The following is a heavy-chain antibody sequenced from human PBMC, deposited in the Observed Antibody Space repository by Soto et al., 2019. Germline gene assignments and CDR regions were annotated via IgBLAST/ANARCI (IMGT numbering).Heavy chain of an antibody. Sequence: PSETLFLTCTIFGGSISGYFWTWIRQPPGKGLECIGYIYYTGSTYYNPSLKSRVTISVDTSKNQLSLKLSSVTAADTAVYFCARVRDNGGYSGKGAIDIWGQGTMVTVSS. V-gene: IGHV4-59*01. CDR2: IYYTGST. D-gene: IGHD3-22*01. CDR3: ARVRDNGGYSGKGAIDI. J-gene: IGHJ3*02. CDR1: GGSISGYF.